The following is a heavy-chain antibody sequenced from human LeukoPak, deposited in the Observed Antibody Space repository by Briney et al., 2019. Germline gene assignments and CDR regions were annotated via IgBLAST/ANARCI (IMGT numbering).Heavy chain of an antibody. CDR2: CDPEDGET. CDR1: GYTLTELS. V-gene: IGHV1-24*01. Sequence: ASVKVSCKVSGYTLTELSMHWVRQTPGKGLEWMGGCDPEDGETIYAQKFQGRVTMTEDTSTDTAYMELSSLRSEDTAVYYCATRLDLDTAFDWGQGTLVTVSS. D-gene: IGHD5-18*01. CDR3: ATRLDLDTAFD. J-gene: IGHJ4*02.